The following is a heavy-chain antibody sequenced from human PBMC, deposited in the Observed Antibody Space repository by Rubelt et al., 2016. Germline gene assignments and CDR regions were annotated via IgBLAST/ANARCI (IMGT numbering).Heavy chain of an antibody. CDR1: GYSISSSSYY. V-gene: IGHV4-39*07. J-gene: IGHJ6*03. Sequence: QLQLQESGPGLVKPSETLSLTCTVSGYSISSSSYYWSWIRQPPGKGLEWIGEINHSGSTNYNRALKSRVTISVETSKNQFALKLSSVTAADTAVYYWARGPTNYDYYMDVWGKGTTVTVSS. CDR2: INHSGST. CDR3: ARGPTNYDYYMDV. D-gene: IGHD5-12*01.